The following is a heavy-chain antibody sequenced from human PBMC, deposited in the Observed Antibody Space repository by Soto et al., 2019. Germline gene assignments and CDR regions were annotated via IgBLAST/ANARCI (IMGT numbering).Heavy chain of an antibody. J-gene: IGHJ4*02. CDR3: ARVSTTQVVPAAKDYSYGLVYFDY. D-gene: IGHD2-2*01. CDR1: GGSFSGYY. V-gene: IGHV4-34*01. Sequence: QVQLQQWGAGLLKPSETLSLTCAVYGGSFSGYYWSWIRQPPGKGLEWIGEINHSGSTNYNPSLKSPVTISVDTSKNQFSLKLSSVTAADTAVYYCARVSTTQVVPAAKDYSYGLVYFDYWGQGTLVTVSS. CDR2: INHSGST.